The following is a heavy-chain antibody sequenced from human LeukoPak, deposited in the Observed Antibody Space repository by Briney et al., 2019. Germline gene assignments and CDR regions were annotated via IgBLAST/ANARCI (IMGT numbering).Heavy chain of an antibody. CDR2: MYHRGST. Sequence: SETLSLTCSVSAYSISSGYYWGWVRQPPGKGLEWIGNMYHRGSTYYNPSLKSRVTISVDTSKNQFSLRLTSVAAADTATYYCVRARGGYNAGHMDVWGQGATVTVPS. CDR1: AYSISSGYY. V-gene: IGHV4-38-2*02. CDR3: VRARGGYNAGHMDV. D-gene: IGHD5-24*01. J-gene: IGHJ6*02.